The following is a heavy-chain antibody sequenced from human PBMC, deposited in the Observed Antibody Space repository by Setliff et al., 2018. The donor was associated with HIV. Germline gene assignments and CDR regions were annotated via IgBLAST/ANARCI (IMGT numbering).Heavy chain of an antibody. CDR3: ARARRIIGNVDSHFYYMDL. V-gene: IGHV1-18*01. CDR2: ITPFNGRT. J-gene: IGHJ6*03. D-gene: IGHD1-20*01. Sequence: ASVKVSCKASGYTFTTFRINWVRQAPGQGLEWMGWITPFNGRTNYAQRFQGRVTMTTDTSTNTAYMELRSLRSDDTAVYYCARARRIIGNVDSHFYYMDLWGKGTTVTVSS. CDR1: GYTFTTFR.